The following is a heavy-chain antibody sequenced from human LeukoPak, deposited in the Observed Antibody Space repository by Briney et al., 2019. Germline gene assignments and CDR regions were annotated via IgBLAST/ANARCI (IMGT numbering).Heavy chain of an antibody. CDR3: ARVRYRLAETYIDY. CDR1: GYTFTGYY. CDR2: INPNSGGT. Sequence: ASVKVSCKASGYTFTGYYMHWVRQAPGQGLEWMGWINPNSGGTNYAQKFQGRVTMTRDTSISTAYMELSRLRSDDTAVYYCARVRYRLAETYIDYWGQGTLVTVSS. D-gene: IGHD3-16*01. J-gene: IGHJ4*02. V-gene: IGHV1-2*02.